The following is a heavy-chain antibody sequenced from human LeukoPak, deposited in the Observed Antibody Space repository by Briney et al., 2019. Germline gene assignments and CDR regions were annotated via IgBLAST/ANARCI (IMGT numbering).Heavy chain of an antibody. CDR2: IYYSGST. CDR1: GGSIGSSSYY. D-gene: IGHD3-22*01. V-gene: IGHV4-39*01. CDR3: ARLKQEITMIVVVIGYFDY. J-gene: IGHJ4*02. Sequence: SETLSLTCTVSGGSIGSSSYYWGWIRQPPGKGLEWIGSIYYSGSTYYNPSLKSRVTISVDTSKNQFSLKLSSVTAADTAVYYCARLKQEITMIVVVIGYFDYWGQGTLVTVSS.